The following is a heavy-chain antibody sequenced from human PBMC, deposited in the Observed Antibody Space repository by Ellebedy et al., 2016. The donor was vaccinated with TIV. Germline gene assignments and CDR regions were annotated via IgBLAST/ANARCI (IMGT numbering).Heavy chain of an antibody. Sequence: GGSLRLSXVGFGFTFSDSVMHWVRQDPGKGLDWVAGISVDGRAVHYPDSVKGRFTISRDNSKNTLSLQMNSLRGEDSAIYYCARGPYSSGHCDAFDVWGRGTAVTVSS. V-gene: IGHV3-30*03. D-gene: IGHD6-19*01. CDR1: GFTFSDSV. CDR2: ISVDGRAV. CDR3: ARGPYSSGHCDAFDV. J-gene: IGHJ3*01.